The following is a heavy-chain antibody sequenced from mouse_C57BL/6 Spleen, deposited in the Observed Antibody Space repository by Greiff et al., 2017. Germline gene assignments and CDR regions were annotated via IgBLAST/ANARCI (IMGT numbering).Heavy chain of an antibody. CDR1: GFSLTSYG. D-gene: IGHD2-2*01. J-gene: IGHJ2*01. Sequence: VQLQQSGPGLVQPSQSLSITCTVSGFSLTSYGVHWVRQSPGKGLEWLGVIWRGGSTDYNAAFMSRLSITKYNSKSQVFFKMNILQADDTAIYYCAKSGDYGYDGIDYWGQGTTLTVSS. V-gene: IGHV2-5*01. CDR2: IWRGGST. CDR3: AKSGDYGYDGIDY.